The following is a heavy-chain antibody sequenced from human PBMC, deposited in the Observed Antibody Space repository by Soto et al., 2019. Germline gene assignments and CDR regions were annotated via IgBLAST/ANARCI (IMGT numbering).Heavy chain of an antibody. CDR1: RFTFSSYV. J-gene: IGHJ4*02. D-gene: IGHD2-2*01. CDR2: ISGSGGST. CDR3: AKEGKYCSSTTCYQYFDY. V-gene: IGHV3-23*01. Sequence: EVQLLESGGGLVQPGGSLRLSCAASRFTFSSYVMTWVRQAPGKGLEWVSAISGSGGSTNYADSVKGRFTISRDNSKNTLYLQMNSLRAEDTAVYYCAKEGKYCSSTTCYQYFDYWGQGTLVTVSS.